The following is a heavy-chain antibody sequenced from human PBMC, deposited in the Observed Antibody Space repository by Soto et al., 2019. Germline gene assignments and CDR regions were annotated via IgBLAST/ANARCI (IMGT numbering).Heavy chain of an antibody. CDR1: GFTFSSYS. CDR3: GEDPPPPNYYDSSGYHEAGNDY. D-gene: IGHD3-22*01. Sequence: GGSLRLSCAASGFTFSSYSMNWVRQAPGKGLEWVSYISSSSSTIYYADSVKGRFTISRDNAKNSLYLQMNSLGDEDTAVYYCGEDPPPPNYYDSSGYHEAGNDYWGQGTLVTVSS. J-gene: IGHJ4*02. CDR2: ISSSSSTI. V-gene: IGHV3-48*02.